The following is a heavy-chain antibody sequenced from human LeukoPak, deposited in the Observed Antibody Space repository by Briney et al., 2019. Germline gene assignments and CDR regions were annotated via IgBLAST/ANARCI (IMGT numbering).Heavy chain of an antibody. Sequence: PSETLSLTCTVSGGSISSSSYYWGWIRQPPGKGLEWIGSIYYSGSTYYNPSLKSRVTISVDTSKNQFSLRLSAVTAADTAVYYCASLGGYYYGSGTLFDAFDIWGQGTMVTVSS. D-gene: IGHD3-10*01. CDR2: IYYSGST. CDR1: GGSISSSSYY. CDR3: ASLGGYYYGSGTLFDAFDI. J-gene: IGHJ3*02. V-gene: IGHV4-39*07.